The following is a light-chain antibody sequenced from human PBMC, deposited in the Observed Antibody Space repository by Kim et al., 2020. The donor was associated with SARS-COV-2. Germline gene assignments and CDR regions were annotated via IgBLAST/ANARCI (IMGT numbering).Light chain of an antibody. V-gene: IGKV6-21*02. Sequence: SVTPKEKVTITCRASQSIGGSLHWYQQKPDQSPELLIKYASETISGVPSRFSGSGSGTDFSLTITSLEAEDAATYYCHQSSSLPYTFGQGTKLEI. CDR3: HQSSSLPYT. J-gene: IGKJ2*01. CDR2: YAS. CDR1: QSIGGS.